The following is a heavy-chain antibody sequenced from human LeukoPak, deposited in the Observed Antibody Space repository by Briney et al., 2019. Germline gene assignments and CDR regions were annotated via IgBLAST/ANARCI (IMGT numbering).Heavy chain of an antibody. D-gene: IGHD3-22*01. CDR2: IYHSGDT. V-gene: IGHV4-38-2*02. J-gene: IGHJ4*02. CDR3: AAIQVSFDC. CDR1: GYSISSGYY. Sequence: SETLSLTCTVSGYSISSGYYWGWIRQYPGKGLEWIGSIYHSGDTYYNPSVRSRVTMSVDTSKNHFSLKVSSVTAADTAVYYCAAIQVSFDCWGQGTLVIVSS.